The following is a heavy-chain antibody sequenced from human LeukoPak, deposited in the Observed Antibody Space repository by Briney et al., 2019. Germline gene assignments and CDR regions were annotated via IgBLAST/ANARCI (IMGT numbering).Heavy chain of an antibody. J-gene: IGHJ4*02. CDR2: ISGSGGST. V-gene: IGHV3-23*01. Sequence: GGSLRLSCAASGFTFSSCGKSWVRQAPGKGLEWVSAISGSGGSTYYADSVKGRFTISRDNSKNTLYLQMNSLRAEDTAVYYCASEGRYSYGPFDYWGQGTLVTVSS. CDR3: ASEGRYSYGPFDY. CDR1: GFTFSSCG. D-gene: IGHD5-18*01.